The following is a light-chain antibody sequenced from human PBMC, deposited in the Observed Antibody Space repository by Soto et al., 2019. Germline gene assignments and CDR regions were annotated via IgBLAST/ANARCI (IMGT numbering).Light chain of an antibody. V-gene: IGKV3-20*01. J-gene: IGKJ3*01. CDR3: QQYGSSPFT. Sequence: ESVLTQSPGTLSMSPGERATLSCRASQSVSSSYLAWYQQKPGQAPRLLIYGASSRATGIPDRFSGSGSGTDFTLTISRLEPEDFAVYYCQQYGSSPFTFDPGTKVDIK. CDR2: GAS. CDR1: QSVSSSY.